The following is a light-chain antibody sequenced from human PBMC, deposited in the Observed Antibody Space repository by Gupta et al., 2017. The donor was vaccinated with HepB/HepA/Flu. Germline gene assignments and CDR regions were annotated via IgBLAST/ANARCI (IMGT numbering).Light chain of an antibody. CDR2: GAS. CDR1: QTVSSS. J-gene: IGKJ4*01. V-gene: IGKV3-15*01. CDR3: QQYSNWPLT. Sequence: ETEMTQSPATLSVFLGERATLSCRASQTVSSSLAWYQQKPGQPPRLLMYGASTRATGIPARFSGSGSGTEFTLTISSLQSEDFAVYYCQQYSNWPLTFGGGTKVEIK.